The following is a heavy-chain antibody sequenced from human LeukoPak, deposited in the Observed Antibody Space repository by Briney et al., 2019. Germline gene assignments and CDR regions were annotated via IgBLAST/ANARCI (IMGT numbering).Heavy chain of an antibody. Sequence: PSGTLSLTCTVSGGSISSYYWSWIRQPPGKGLEWIGYIYYSGSTNYNPSLKSRVTISVDTSKNQFSLKLSSVTGADTAVYYCARQGGYCSSTSCYQVRFDPWGQGTLVTVSS. CDR3: ARQGGYCSSTSCYQVRFDP. CDR2: IYYSGST. J-gene: IGHJ5*02. V-gene: IGHV4-59*08. D-gene: IGHD2-2*01. CDR1: GGSISSYY.